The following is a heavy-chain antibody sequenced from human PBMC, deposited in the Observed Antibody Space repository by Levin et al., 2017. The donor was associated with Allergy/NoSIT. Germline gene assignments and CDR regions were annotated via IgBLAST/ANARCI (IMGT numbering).Heavy chain of an antibody. J-gene: IGHJ4*02. D-gene: IGHD2-15*01. V-gene: IGHV1-46*01. CDR3: ARGEGYCSGGSCYSGLNFDY. CDR1: GYTFTSYY. Sequence: AASVKVSCKASGYTFTSYYMHWVRQAPGQGLEWMGIINPSGGSTSYAQKFQGRVTMTRDTSTSTVYMELSSLRSEDTAVYYCARGEGYCSGGSCYSGLNFDYWGQGTLVTVSS. CDR2: INPSGGST.